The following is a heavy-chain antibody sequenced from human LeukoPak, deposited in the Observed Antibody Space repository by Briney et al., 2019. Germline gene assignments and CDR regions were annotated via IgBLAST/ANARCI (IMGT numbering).Heavy chain of an antibody. V-gene: IGHV3-73*01. CDR3: TRPVGRSNWFDP. D-gene: IGHD3-10*01. Sequence: GRSLRLSCAASGFTFSGSAMHGVRQASGKGLEWVGRIRSKANSYATAYAASVKGRFTISRDNSKNTAYLQMNSLKTEDTAVYYCTRPVGRSNWFDPWGQGTLVTVSS. CDR2: IRSKANSYAT. CDR1: GFTFSGSA. J-gene: IGHJ5*02.